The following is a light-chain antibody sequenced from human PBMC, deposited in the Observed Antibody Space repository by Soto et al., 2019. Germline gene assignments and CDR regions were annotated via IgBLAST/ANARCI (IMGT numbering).Light chain of an antibody. V-gene: IGKV1-39*01. J-gene: IGKJ4*01. CDR3: QQSYSTPELT. Sequence: DIQMTQSPSSLSASVGDRVTITCRASQSISNYLNWYQQKPGKAPKFLIYAASSLQSGVPSRFSGSGSGTDFTLTISSLQPEDFATYYCQQSYSTPELTFGGGTKVEIK. CDR2: AAS. CDR1: QSISNY.